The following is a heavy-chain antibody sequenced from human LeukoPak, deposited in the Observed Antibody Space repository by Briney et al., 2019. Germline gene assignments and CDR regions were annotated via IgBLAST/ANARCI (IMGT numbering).Heavy chain of an antibody. V-gene: IGHV3-23*01. J-gene: IGHJ4*02. CDR3: AITQLDYGGYNYFDY. CDR2: ISGSGGST. D-gene: IGHD4-17*01. CDR1: GFTFSSYA. Sequence: GGSLRLSCAASGFTFSSYAMSWVRQAPGKGLEWVSAISGSGGSTYYADSVKGRFTISRDNSKNTLYLQMNSLRAEDTAVYYCAITQLDYGGYNYFDYWGQGTLVTVSS.